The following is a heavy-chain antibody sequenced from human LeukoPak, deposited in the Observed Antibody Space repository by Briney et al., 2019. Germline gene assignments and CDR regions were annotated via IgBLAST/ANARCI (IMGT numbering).Heavy chain of an antibody. Sequence: GASVKVSCKASGYTFTSCDITWVRQAPGQGLEWMGWMNPNSGDTAYAQKFQGRVAMTRDTSISTAYMELSSLRSEDTAVYYCARGLGDYYDTSTYYYAVPAHWGQGTLVTVSS. V-gene: IGHV1-8*01. CDR1: GYTFTSCD. CDR2: MNPNSGDT. CDR3: ARGLGDYYDTSTYYYAVPAH. D-gene: IGHD3-22*01. J-gene: IGHJ4*02.